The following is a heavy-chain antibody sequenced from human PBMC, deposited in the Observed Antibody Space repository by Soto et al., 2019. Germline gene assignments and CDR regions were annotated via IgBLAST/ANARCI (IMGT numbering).Heavy chain of an antibody. V-gene: IGHV1-18*01. D-gene: IGHD1-1*01. J-gene: IGHJ4*02. Sequence: QVHLVQSGAEVKNPGASVKVSCKGSGYGFTTYGITWVRQAPGQGLEWMAWISAHNGNTNYARKLQGRVTVTRDTSTSTAYMELRSLRSDDTAVYYCARGRYVDYWGQGALVTVSS. CDR3: ARGRYVDY. CDR2: ISAHNGNT. CDR1: GYGFTTYG.